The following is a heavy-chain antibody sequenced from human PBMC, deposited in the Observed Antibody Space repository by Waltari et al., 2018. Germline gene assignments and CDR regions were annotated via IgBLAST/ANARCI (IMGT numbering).Heavy chain of an antibody. J-gene: IGHJ4*02. CDR1: GFTFSSYA. CDR2: ISGSGGST. D-gene: IGHD5-18*01. V-gene: IGHV3-23*04. Sequence: EVQLVESGGGLVQPGGSLRLSCAASGFTFSSYAMSWVRQAPGKGLEWVSAISGSGGSTYYADSVKGRCTISRDNSKNTLYLQRNSLRAEDTTVYYCAKEDTDTSYFDYWGQGTLVTVSS. CDR3: AKEDTDTSYFDY.